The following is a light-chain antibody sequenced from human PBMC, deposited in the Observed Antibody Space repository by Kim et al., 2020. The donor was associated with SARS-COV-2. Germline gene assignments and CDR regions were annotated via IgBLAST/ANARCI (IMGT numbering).Light chain of an antibody. CDR2: GAS. J-gene: IGKJ4*01. CDR3: QQYNDRVS. V-gene: IGKV3-15*01. Sequence: SVSTGDRASLSCRASQSVSSNLAWYQQKPGQAPTLLIYGASTRDTGTPPRFSGSGSGTEFTLTINYLQSGDFAVYYCQQYNDRVSFGGGTKVDIK. CDR1: QSVSSN.